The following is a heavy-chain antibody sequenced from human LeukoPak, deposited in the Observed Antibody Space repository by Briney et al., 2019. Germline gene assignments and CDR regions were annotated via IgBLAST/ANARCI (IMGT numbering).Heavy chain of an antibody. CDR3: ARDYDYYYDSSVYYPPYRPDY. J-gene: IGHJ4*02. Sequence: PGGSLRLSCAASGFTFSTYGMSWVRQAPGKGLEWVSAISGSGGGTYFADSVKGRFTISRDNAKNSLYLQMNSLRAEDTAVYYCARDYDYYYDSSVYYPPYRPDYWGQGTLVTVSS. V-gene: IGHV3-23*01. CDR1: GFTFSTYG. CDR2: ISGSGGGT. D-gene: IGHD3-22*01.